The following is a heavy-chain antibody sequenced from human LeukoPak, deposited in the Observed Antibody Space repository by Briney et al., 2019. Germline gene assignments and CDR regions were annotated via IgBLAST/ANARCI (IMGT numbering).Heavy chain of an antibody. J-gene: IGHJ4*02. D-gene: IGHD3-3*01. CDR2: ISNDGSRK. V-gene: IGHV3-30*03. Sequence: GGSLRLSCAPSGFTFSRHGMHWARQAPGKGLEWVAIISNDGSRKYYAHSVEGRFTISRDNSKNTPYLQMDSLRAEDTAVYYCARDRAWNYFDYWGQGTLVTVSS. CDR3: ARDRAWNYFDY. CDR1: GFTFSRHG.